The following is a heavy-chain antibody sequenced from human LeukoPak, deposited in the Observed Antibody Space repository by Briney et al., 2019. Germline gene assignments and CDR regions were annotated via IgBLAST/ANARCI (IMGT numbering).Heavy chain of an antibody. CDR2: ISYDGSNK. CDR3: ARALLGYCSSTSCYGVDY. J-gene: IGHJ4*02. D-gene: IGHD2-2*01. CDR1: GFTFSSYA. V-gene: IGHV3-30-3*01. Sequence: SGGSLRLSCAASGFTFSSYAMHWVRQAPGKGLEWVAVISYDGSNKYYADSVKGRFTISRDNSKNTLYLQMNSLRAEDTAVYYCARALLGYCSSTSCYGVDYWGQGTLVTVSS.